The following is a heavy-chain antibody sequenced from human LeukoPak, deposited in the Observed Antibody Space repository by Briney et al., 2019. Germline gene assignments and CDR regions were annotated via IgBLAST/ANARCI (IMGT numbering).Heavy chain of an antibody. J-gene: IGHJ4*02. V-gene: IGHV3-23*01. D-gene: IGHD6-13*01. CDR2: ITGSGSST. CDR1: GFTFSSYA. CDR3: VKVSGMYSSSWPTDI. Sequence: GGSLGLSCAASGFTFSSYAMSWVRQAPGKGLEWVSTITGSGSSTYYADSVKGRFTISRDKSMNTLFLQMSSLRAEDTAVYYCVKVSGMYSSSWPTDIWGQGTLVTVSS.